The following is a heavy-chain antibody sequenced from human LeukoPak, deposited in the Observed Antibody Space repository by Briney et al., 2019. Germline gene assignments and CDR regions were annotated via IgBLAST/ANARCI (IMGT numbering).Heavy chain of an antibody. D-gene: IGHD3-9*01. CDR1: GLSFSSYS. Sequence: GGSLRLSCAASGLSFSSYSMNWVRQAPGKGLEWVSYISSSSTTIYYTDSVRGRFTISRENAKNSLYLRMNSLRDEDTAVYYCASRGDLLTGYYYFDCWGQGTLVTVSS. V-gene: IGHV3-48*02. CDR3: ASRGDLLTGYYYFDC. J-gene: IGHJ4*02. CDR2: ISSSSTTI.